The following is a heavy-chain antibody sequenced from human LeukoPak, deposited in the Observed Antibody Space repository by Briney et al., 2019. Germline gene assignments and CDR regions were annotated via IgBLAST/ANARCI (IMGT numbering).Heavy chain of an antibody. D-gene: IGHD4-17*01. Sequence: ASVKVSCKASGYTFTGYYMHWVRQAPGQGLEWMGWINPNSGGTNYAQKFQGRVTMTRDTSISTAYMELSRLRSDDTAVYYCARAIGGVYGDYVSGMDGWGQGTTVTVSS. V-gene: IGHV1-2*02. CDR2: INPNSGGT. CDR3: ARAIGGVYGDYVSGMDG. CDR1: GYTFTGYY. J-gene: IGHJ6*02.